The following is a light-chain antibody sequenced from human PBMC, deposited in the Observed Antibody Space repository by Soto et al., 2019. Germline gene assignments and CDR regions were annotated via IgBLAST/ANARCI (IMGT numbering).Light chain of an antibody. Sequence: PGERATLSCRASQSVSSYSAWYQQKPGQAPRLLIYDASKRATGIPARFNGSGPGTDFTLTISSLEPEDFAVYYCQQRSLFGGGTKVDIK. CDR2: DAS. J-gene: IGKJ4*01. CDR1: QSVSSY. CDR3: QQRSL. V-gene: IGKV3-11*01.